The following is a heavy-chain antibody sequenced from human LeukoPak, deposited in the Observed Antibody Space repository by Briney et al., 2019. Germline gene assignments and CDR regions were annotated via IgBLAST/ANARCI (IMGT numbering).Heavy chain of an antibody. CDR1: GFTFSSYS. CDR2: ISSSSSYI. Sequence: GGSLRLSCAASGFTFSSYSMNWVRRAPGKGLEWVSSISSSSSYIYYADSVKGRFTISRDNAKNSLYLQMNSLRAEDTAVYYCARVVPAAMPASYYFDYWGQGTLVTVSS. J-gene: IGHJ4*02. V-gene: IGHV3-21*01. CDR3: ARVVPAAMPASYYFDY. D-gene: IGHD2-2*01.